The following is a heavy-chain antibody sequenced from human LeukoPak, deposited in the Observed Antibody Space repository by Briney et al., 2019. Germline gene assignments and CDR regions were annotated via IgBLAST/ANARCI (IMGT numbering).Heavy chain of an antibody. J-gene: IGHJ4*02. CDR3: ARQLRGEAVAGHLQPFDY. Sequence: SETLSLTCTVSGGSISSYYWNCIRNPPPPGMERLGYNYYSGSTNYNPSLKSRVTISVDTSKNQFSLKLSSVTAAATAVYFCARQLRGEAVAGHLQPFDYWGQGTLVTVSS. CDR1: GGSISSYY. V-gene: IGHV4-59*08. CDR2: NYYSGST. D-gene: IGHD6-19*01.